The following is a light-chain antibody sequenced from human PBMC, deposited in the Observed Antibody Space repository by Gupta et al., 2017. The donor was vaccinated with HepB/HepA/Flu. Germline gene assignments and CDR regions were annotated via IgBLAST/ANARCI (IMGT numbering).Light chain of an antibody. V-gene: IGLV2-11*01. J-gene: IGLJ2*01. CDR2: DVS. Sequence: SALTQPRSVSGSPAQSVTISCTGTSSDVGGYNYVSWYQQHPGKAPKCMIYDVSKRPSGVPDRFSGSKSGTTASLNTTGLQAEEEADDYCCYSEGSNTQWVFGGGTKLTVL. CDR3: CYSEGSNTQWV. CDR1: SSDVGGYNY.